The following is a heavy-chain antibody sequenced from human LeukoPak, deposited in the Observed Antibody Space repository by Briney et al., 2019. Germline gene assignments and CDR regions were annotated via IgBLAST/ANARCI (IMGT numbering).Heavy chain of an antibody. J-gene: IGHJ5*02. CDR3: ARGGYDFWSGYYSKYNWFDP. CDR2: ISAYNGNT. CDR1: GYTFTSYG. D-gene: IGHD3-3*01. Sequence: ASVNVSCKASGYTFTSYGISWVRQAPGQGLEWMGWISAYNGNTNYAQKLQGRVTMTTDTSTSTAYMELRSLRSDDTAVYYCARGGYDFWSGYYSKYNWFDPWGQGTLVTVSS. V-gene: IGHV1-18*01.